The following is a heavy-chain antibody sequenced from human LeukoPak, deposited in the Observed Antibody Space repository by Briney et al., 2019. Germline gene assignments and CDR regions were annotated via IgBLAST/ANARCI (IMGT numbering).Heavy chain of an antibody. J-gene: IGHJ4*02. D-gene: IGHD3-10*01. Sequence: PSETLSLTCTVSGGSISSGDYYWSWIRQPPGKGLEWIGYIYYSGSTYYNPSLKSRVTISVDTSKNQFSLKLSSVTAADTAVYYCALSWFGELQIDYWGQGTLVTVSS. CDR1: GGSISSGDYY. CDR3: ALSWFGELQIDY. CDR2: IYYSGST. V-gene: IGHV4-30-4*01.